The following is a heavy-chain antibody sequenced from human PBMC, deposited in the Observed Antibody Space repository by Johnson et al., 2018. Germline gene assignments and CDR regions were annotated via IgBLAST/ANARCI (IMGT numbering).Heavy chain of an antibody. D-gene: IGHD3-22*01. CDR2: LYSGGST. CDR1: GFTVSSNY. V-gene: IGHV3-66*02. J-gene: IGHJ3*02. CDR3: AKDPHYYDSIGAFDI. Sequence: VQLVQSGGGLVQPGGSXRLSCAASGFTVSSNYMSWVRQAPGKGLEWVSVLYSGGSTYYADSVQGRFTISRDNSKNTLYLQMNSLRAEDTAVYYCAKDPHYYDSIGAFDIWGQGTMVTVSS.